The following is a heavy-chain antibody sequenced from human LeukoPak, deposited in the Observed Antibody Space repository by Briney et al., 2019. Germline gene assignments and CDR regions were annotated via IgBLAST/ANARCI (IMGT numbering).Heavy chain of an antibody. D-gene: IGHD4-23*01. CDR1: GFTVSSND. V-gene: IGHV3-11*01. CDR2: ISTSGATI. CDR3: ARHGGYGGNSELDY. Sequence: GGSLRLSCAASGFTVSSNDMSWIRQAPGKGLEWVSYISTSGATIYYADSVKGRFTISRDSAKNSLYLQMNSLRAEDMAIYYCARHGGYGGNSELDYWGQGTLVTVSS. J-gene: IGHJ4*02.